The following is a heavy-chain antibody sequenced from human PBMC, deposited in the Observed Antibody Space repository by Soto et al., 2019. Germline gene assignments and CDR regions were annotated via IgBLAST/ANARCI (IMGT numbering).Heavy chain of an antibody. J-gene: IGHJ3*02. V-gene: IGHV5-51*01. Sequence: PGESLKISCKVSGYSFTSCWNGWVRQMPVKGPEWMGIIYPCYSDTRYSPSFQGQVTISADKSISPAYLQLSSLKASDAAMYYCEIEPYYYDTRTAVDIVGQGTMVTVSS. CDR3: EIEPYYYDTRTAVDI. CDR1: GYSFTSCW. D-gene: IGHD3-22*01. CDR2: IYPCYSDT.